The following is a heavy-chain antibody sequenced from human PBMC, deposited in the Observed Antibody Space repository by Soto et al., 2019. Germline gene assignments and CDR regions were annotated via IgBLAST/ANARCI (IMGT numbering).Heavy chain of an antibody. J-gene: IGHJ4*02. Sequence: VQLVESGGGVFQPGTSLRLSCAASGFTFSSYAMHWVRQAPGKGLEWVAVISYDRSNKYYADSVKGRFTISRDNSKNTLYLQMNSLRAEDTAVYYCARYCSSTACSDGYWGQGTLVTVSS. CDR3: ARYCSSTACSDGY. D-gene: IGHD2-2*01. CDR1: GFTFSSYA. V-gene: IGHV3-30-3*01. CDR2: ISYDRSNK.